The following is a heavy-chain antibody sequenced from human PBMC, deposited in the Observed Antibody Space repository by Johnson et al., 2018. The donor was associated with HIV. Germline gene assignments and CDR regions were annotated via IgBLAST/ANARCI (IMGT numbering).Heavy chain of an antibody. CDR3: ARELQLWFSAFDI. CDR2: ISSNGGST. CDR1: GFTVSSYA. D-gene: IGHD5-18*01. J-gene: IGHJ3*02. Sequence: EVQLVESGGGLIQPGGSLRLSCAASGFTVSSYAMHWVRQAPGKGLEYVSAISSNGGSTYYANSVKGKFTISRDNSKNTLYLQMGSLRAEDMAVYYCARELQLWFSAFDIWGQGTMVTVSS. V-gene: IGHV3-64*01.